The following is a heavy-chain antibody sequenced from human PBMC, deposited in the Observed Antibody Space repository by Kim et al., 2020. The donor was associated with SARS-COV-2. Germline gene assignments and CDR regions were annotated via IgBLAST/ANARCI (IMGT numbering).Heavy chain of an antibody. CDR3: ARDNPLVSTVATTRDYYYGMDV. V-gene: IGHV4-4*07. CDR1: GGSISSYY. D-gene: IGHD4-17*01. Sequence: SETLSLTCTVSGGSISSYYWSWIRQPAGKGLEWIGRIYTSGSTNYNPSLKSRVTMSVDTSKNQFSLKLSSVTAADTAVYYCARDNPLVSTVATTRDYYYGMDVWSRGTTVTVSS. J-gene: IGHJ6*02. CDR2: IYTSGST.